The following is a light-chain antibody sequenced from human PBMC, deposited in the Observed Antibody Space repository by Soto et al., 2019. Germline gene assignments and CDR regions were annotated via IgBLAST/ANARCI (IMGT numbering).Light chain of an antibody. Sequence: SYELTQPPSVSVAPGQTAKITCGGNNIGSESVHWYQQRPGQAPVLVVNADSDRPSGIPERFSGSNSGNTATLTISRVEAGDEADYYCQVWDSNSDPPDVVFGGGTKLTVL. J-gene: IGLJ2*01. CDR3: QVWDSNSDPPDVV. CDR2: ADS. CDR1: NIGSES. V-gene: IGLV3-21*02.